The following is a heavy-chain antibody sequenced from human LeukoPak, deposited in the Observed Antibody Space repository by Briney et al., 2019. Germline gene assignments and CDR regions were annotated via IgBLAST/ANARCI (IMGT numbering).Heavy chain of an antibody. J-gene: IGHJ6*03. V-gene: IGHV4-4*07. CDR1: GGSINNYY. Sequence: SETLSLTCTVSGGSINNYYWSWIRQPAGKGLEWIGLIYSSGSTNYNPSLKSRVSISVDTSKNQFSLKLSSVTAADTAVYYCARTTEAHSWRTRYYDYYMDVWGKGTTVTVSS. CDR3: ARTTEAHSWRTRYYDYYMDV. D-gene: IGHD6-13*01. CDR2: IYSSGST.